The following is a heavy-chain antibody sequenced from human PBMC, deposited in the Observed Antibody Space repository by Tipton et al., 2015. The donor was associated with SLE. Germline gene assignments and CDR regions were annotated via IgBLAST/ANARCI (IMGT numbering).Heavy chain of an antibody. CDR2: IYNSGSA. CDR1: GASISSGGYY. V-gene: IGHV4-31*03. CDR3: ASLVYRGGVVT. Sequence: TLSLTCTVSGASISSGGYYWICIRQHPGEGLEGSGYIYNSGSAHHNASRKSRLTISVDTSKNQFSLTLSAVTAADTALYYCASLVYRGGVVTRGQATLVTVSS. J-gene: IGHJ4*02. D-gene: IGHD3-3*01.